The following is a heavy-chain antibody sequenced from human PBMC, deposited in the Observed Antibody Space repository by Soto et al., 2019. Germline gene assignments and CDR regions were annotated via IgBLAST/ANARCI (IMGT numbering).Heavy chain of an antibody. CDR1: AFTLTSCS. CDR3: TKGEMATIRNSDDP. CDR2: LSRSGGAT. Sequence: GGSLRLSCGSSAFTLTSCSMSWVRQTRGKGLEWVSALSRSGGATYYADSVKGRFTISRDTSVNTLYLQMNNLRVEDTAIYYCTKGEMATIRNSDDPWGQGTLVTVSS. J-gene: IGHJ5*02. V-gene: IGHV3-23*01. D-gene: IGHD5-12*01.